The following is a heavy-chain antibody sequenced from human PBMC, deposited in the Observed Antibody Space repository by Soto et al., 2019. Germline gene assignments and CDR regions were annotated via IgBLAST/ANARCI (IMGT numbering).Heavy chain of an antibody. V-gene: IGHV3-73*01. D-gene: IGHD3-3*01. J-gene: IGHJ6*03. CDR2: IGSKGNNYAT. Sequence: GGSLRLSCAASGFTFSGSAMHWVRQASGKGLEWVGRIGSKGNNYATVYGASLKGRFTISRDDAKNTAYLQMNSLNTEDTAVYYCSRQASDFWSGKPQYYMDVWGKGTTVTVSS. CDR1: GFTFSGSA. CDR3: SRQASDFWSGKPQYYMDV.